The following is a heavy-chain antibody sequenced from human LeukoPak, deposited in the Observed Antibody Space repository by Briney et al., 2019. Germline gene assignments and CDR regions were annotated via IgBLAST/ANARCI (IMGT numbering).Heavy chain of an antibody. CDR1: GFIFSNVW. D-gene: IGHD4-23*01. J-gene: IGHJ4*02. Sequence: GGSLRLSCAASGFIFSNVWMNWVRQTPGKGLEWVGRIISKTDGGTIDYAAPVKGRFTISRDDSKNTLYLQMNSLKTEDTAVYYCTTASYGGPDYWGQGTLVTVS. CDR3: TTASYGGPDY. V-gene: IGHV3-15*07. CDR2: IISKTDGGTI.